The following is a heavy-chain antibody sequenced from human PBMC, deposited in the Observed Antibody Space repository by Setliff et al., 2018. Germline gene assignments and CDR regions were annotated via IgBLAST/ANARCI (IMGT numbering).Heavy chain of an antibody. Sequence: HPGGSLRLSCAASGFTFSSYGMHWVRQAPGKGLEWLSYIRYDESDKYYIDSVRGRFTISRDNSKNTLYLQMNSLRAEDMAVYFCGTRDCRRTGCYIGYIESWGQGTLVTVSS. CDR2: IRYDESDK. D-gene: IGHD2-2*02. CDR1: GFTFSSYG. CDR3: GTRDCRRTGCYIGYIES. V-gene: IGHV3-30*02. J-gene: IGHJ4*02.